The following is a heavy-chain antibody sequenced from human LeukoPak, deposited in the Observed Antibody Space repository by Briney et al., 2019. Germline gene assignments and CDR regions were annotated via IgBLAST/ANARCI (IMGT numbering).Heavy chain of an antibody. CDR2: IIPIFGTA. J-gene: IGHJ6*03. V-gene: IGHV1-69*13. Sequence: VKVSCKASGGTFSSYAISWVRQAPGQGLEWMGGIIPIFGTANYAQKFQGRVTITADESTSTAYMELSSLRSEDTAVYYCARDYDFWSGYSSQYYYYYYMDVWGKGTTVTVSS. CDR1: GGTFSSYA. D-gene: IGHD3-3*01. CDR3: ARDYDFWSGYSSQYYYYYYMDV.